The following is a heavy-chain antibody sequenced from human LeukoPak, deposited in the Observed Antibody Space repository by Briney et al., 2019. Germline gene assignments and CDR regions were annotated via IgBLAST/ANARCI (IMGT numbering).Heavy chain of an antibody. J-gene: IGHJ4*02. Sequence: GGSLRLSCAASGFTFSSYAMHWVRQAPGKGLEWVAVISYDGSNKYYADSVKGRFTISRDNSKNTLYLQMNSLRAEDTAVYYCARGGRLEVATFGLGWGQGTLVTVSS. CDR2: ISYDGSNK. CDR1: GFTFSSYA. CDR3: ARGGRLEVATFGLG. V-gene: IGHV3-30-3*01. D-gene: IGHD5-12*01.